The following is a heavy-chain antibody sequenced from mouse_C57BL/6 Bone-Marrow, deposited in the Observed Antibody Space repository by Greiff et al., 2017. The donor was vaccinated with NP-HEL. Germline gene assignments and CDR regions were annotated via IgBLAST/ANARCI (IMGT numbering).Heavy chain of an antibody. J-gene: IGHJ1*03. Sequence: QVQLQQSGPELVKPGASVKLSCKASGYTFTSYDINWVKQRPGQGLEWIGWIYPRDGSTKYNEKFKGKATLTVDTSSSTAYMERHSLTSEDSAVYFCAGYGSSYYWYFDVWGTGTTVTVSS. CDR3: AGYGSSYYWYFDV. V-gene: IGHV1-85*01. CDR2: IYPRDGST. CDR1: GYTFTSYD. D-gene: IGHD1-1*01.